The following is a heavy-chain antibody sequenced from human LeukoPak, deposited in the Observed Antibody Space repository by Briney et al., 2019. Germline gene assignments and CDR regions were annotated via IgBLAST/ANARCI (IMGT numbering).Heavy chain of an antibody. J-gene: IGHJ4*02. D-gene: IGHD3-10*01. CDR1: GYSISSGYY. CDR2: IYNSGST. V-gene: IGHV4-38-2*02. Sequence: SETLSLTCTVPGYSISSGYYWGWIRQPPGKGLEWIGSIYNSGSTYYNPSLKSRVTISVDTSKNQFSLKLSSVTAADTAVYYCARFDYYGSGSYLDYWGQGTLVTVSS. CDR3: ARFDYYGSGSYLDY.